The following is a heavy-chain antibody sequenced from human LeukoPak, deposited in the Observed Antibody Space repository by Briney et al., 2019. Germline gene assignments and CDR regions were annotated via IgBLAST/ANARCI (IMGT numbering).Heavy chain of an antibody. J-gene: IGHJ4*02. D-gene: IGHD3-22*01. Sequence: GGSLRLSCAASGFTFSSYAMHWVRQAPGKGLEWVTFIRYDGSNKYYADSVKGRFTISRDNSKNTLYLQMNSLRAEDTAVYYCAKVAEYYDSSYFDYWGQGTLVTVSS. V-gene: IGHV3-30*02. CDR2: IRYDGSNK. CDR1: GFTFSSYA. CDR3: AKVAEYYDSSYFDY.